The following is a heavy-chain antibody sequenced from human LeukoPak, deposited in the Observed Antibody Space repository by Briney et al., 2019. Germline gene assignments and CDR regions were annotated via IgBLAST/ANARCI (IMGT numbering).Heavy chain of an antibody. J-gene: IGHJ3*02. CDR1: GASMTGYY. D-gene: IGHD3-22*01. CDR3: ATSGDHYDSSGHDAFDI. Sequence: PSETLSLTCTVSGASMTGYYWTWIRQPPGKGLERIGYIYYSGSTSYNPSLKSRVTISLDTSKNQFSLKMTSVTAADTAVYYCATSGDHYDSSGHDAFDIWGQGTMVTVSS. V-gene: IGHV4-59*01. CDR2: IYYSGST.